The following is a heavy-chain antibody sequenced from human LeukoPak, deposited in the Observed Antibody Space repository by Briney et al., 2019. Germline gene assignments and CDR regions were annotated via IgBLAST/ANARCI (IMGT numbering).Heavy chain of an antibody. CDR3: ARGRFGEWDNWFDP. D-gene: IGHD3-10*01. J-gene: IGHJ5*02. V-gene: IGHV1-2*02. Sequence: GASVTVSCKASGYTFTVYYIHWVRQAPGQGLEWMAWINPNSGATNYAQKFQGRVTMTRDTSISTAYMELSRLTSDDTAVYFCARGRFGEWDNWFDPWGQGTLVTGSS. CDR1: GYTFTVYY. CDR2: INPNSGAT.